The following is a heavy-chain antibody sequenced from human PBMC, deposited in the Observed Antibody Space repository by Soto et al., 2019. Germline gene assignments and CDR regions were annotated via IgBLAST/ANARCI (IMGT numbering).Heavy chain of an antibody. J-gene: IGHJ6*02. CDR2: ISYDGSNK. D-gene: IGHD6-6*01. CDR1: GFTFSSYA. CDR3: ARLPVTIAARPHYYYYGMDV. Sequence: GGSLRLSCAASGFTFSSYAMHWVRQAPGKGLEWVAVISYDGSNKYYADSVKGHVTISADKSISTAYLQWSSLKASDTAMYYCARLPVTIAARPHYYYYGMDVWGQGTTVTVSS. V-gene: IGHV3-30-3*01.